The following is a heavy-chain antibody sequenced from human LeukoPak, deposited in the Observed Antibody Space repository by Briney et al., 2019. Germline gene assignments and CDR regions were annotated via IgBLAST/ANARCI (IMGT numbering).Heavy chain of an antibody. CDR3: ARERIQLWLLGVWDRY. V-gene: IGHV3-30*04. CDR1: GFIFSSYA. J-gene: IGHJ4*02. D-gene: IGHD5-18*01. CDR2: ISYDGSNK. Sequence: GGSLRLSCAASGFIFSSYAMQWVRQAPGKGLEWVAVISYDGSNKYYADSVKGRFTIPRDNSKNTLYLQMNSLRAEDTAVYYCARERIQLWLLGVWDRYWGQGTLVTVSS.